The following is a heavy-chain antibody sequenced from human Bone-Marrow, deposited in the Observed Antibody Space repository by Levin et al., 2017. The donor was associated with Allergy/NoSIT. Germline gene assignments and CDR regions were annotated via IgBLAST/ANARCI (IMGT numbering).Heavy chain of an antibody. D-gene: IGHD2-2*01. CDR1: GGSLNNGDFY. J-gene: IGHJ4*02. V-gene: IGHV4-30-4*01. Sequence: PSETLSLTCSVSGGSLNNGDFYWSWIRQAPGKALEWIGYIYDTGSTYYNPSLKSRVTISMDTSKNEFFLFLTSVTAADTAIYYCARDDWRTSCPIDWGQGALVTVSS. CDR2: IYDTGST. CDR3: ARDDWRTSCPID.